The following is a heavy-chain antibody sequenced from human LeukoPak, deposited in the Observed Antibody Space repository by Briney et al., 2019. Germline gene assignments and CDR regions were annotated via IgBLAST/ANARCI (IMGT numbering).Heavy chain of an antibody. D-gene: IGHD2-2*02. Sequence: SETLSLTCAVYGGSFSGYYWSWIRQPPGKGLEWIGEINHSGSTNYNPSLKSRVTISVDTSKNQFSLKLSSVTAADTAVYYCARWLGYCSSTSCYKYYYYYYMDVWGKGTTVTVSS. V-gene: IGHV4-34*01. CDR2: INHSGST. CDR1: GGSFSGYY. CDR3: ARWLGYCSSTSCYKYYYYYYMDV. J-gene: IGHJ6*03.